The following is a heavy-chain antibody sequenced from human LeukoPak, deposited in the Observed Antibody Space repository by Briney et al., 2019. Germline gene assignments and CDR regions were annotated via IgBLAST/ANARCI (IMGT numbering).Heavy chain of an antibody. CDR2: ISSNGGST. CDR3: AREGLWFYYFDY. J-gene: IGHJ4*02. D-gene: IGHD3-10*01. V-gene: IGHV3-64*01. CDR1: GFTFSSYA. Sequence: GGSLRLSCAASGFTFSSYAMHWVRQAPGKGLEYVSAISSNGGSTYYANFVKGRFTISRDNSKNTLYLQMGSLRAEDMAVYYCAREGLWFYYFDYWGQGTLVNVSS.